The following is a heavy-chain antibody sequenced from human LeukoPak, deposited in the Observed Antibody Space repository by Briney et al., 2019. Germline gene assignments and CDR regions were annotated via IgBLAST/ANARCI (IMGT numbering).Heavy chain of an antibody. D-gene: IGHD4-17*01. Sequence: SETLSLTCTVSGGSISSGGYYWSWIRQHPGKGLEWIGYIYYSGSTYYNPSLKSRVTISVDTSKNQFSLKLSSETAADTAVYYCARAVTVPRVKYNWFDPWGQGTLVTVSS. CDR3: ARAVTVPRVKYNWFDP. CDR1: GGSISSGGYY. CDR2: IYYSGST. J-gene: IGHJ5*02. V-gene: IGHV4-31*03.